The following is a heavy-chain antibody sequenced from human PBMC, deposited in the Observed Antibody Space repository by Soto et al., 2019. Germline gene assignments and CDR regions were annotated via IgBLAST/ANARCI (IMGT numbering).Heavy chain of an antibody. D-gene: IGHD2-15*01. J-gene: IGHJ6*04. V-gene: IGHV3-66*01. Sequence: SGSLRLSCAASGFTVSSKYMSWVRQAPGKGLEWVSLIQSGGPTYYADSVKGRFTISRDTSENTVHLQMDSLRAEDTAVYYCARDDVLGDGGRCYGVPLDVCGKRTTVPGSS. CDR1: GFTVSSKY. CDR3: ARDDVLGDGGRCYGVPLDV. CDR2: IQSGGPT.